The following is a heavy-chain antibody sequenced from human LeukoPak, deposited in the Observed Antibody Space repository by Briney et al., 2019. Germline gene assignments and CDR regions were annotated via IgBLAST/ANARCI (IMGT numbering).Heavy chain of an antibody. CDR3: ARDCSSTSCYHDAFDI. CDR2: ISAYNGNT. J-gene: IGHJ3*02. V-gene: IGHV1-18*01. CDR1: GYTFTSYG. Sequence: ASVKVSCKASGYTFTSYGISWVRQAPGQGREWMGWISAYNGNTNYAQKLQGRVTMTTDTSTSTAYMELRSLRSDDTAVYYCARDCSSTSCYHDAFDIWGQGTMVTVSS. D-gene: IGHD2-2*01.